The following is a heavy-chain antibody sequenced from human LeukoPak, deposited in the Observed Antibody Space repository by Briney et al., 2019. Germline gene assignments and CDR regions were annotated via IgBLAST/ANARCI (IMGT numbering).Heavy chain of an antibody. V-gene: IGHV1-8*01. D-gene: IGHD3-9*01. CDR1: GYTFTSYD. J-gene: IGHJ3*02. CDR3: ARGLWAIFRTRPIHAFDI. CDR2: MNPNSGNT. Sequence: ASVKVSCKASGYTFTSYDINWVRQATGQGLEWMGWMNPNSGNTGYAQKFQGRVTMTRNTSISTAYMELSSLRSEDTAVYYCARGLWAIFRTRPIHAFDIWGQGTMVTASS.